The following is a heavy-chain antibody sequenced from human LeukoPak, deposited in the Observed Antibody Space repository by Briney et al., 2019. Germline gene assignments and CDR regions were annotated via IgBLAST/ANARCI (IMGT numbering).Heavy chain of an antibody. CDR2: IYSPGTN. CDR1: AGSINSDDYY. CDR3: ARGIGTSYESSRDAFDI. Sequence: SETLSLTCTVSAGSINSDDYYWSWIRQPAGKGLEWFGRIYSPGTNYNYNPSLKSRVTISIDTSKNQFSLKLTSVTAGDTAVYYCARGIGTSYESSRDAFDIWGQGTMVTVSS. J-gene: IGHJ3*02. D-gene: IGHD3-22*01. V-gene: IGHV4-61*02.